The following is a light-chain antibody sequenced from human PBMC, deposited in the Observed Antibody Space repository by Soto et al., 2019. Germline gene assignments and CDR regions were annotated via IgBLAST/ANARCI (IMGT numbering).Light chain of an antibody. J-gene: IGLJ1*01. CDR2: DVS. CDR1: SSDIGAYNY. CDR3: SSYTSSSTYV. V-gene: IGLV2-14*01. Sequence: QSALTQPASVSGSPGQSITISCTGASSDIGAYNYVSWYQQHPGKAPKLMIYDVSNRPSGISDRFSGSKSGNTASLTISGLQAEDEAAYFCSSYTSSSTYVFGTGTKLTVL.